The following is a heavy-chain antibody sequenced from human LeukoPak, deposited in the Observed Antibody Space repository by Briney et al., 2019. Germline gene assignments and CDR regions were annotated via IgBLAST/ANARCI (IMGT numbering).Heavy chain of an antibody. CDR2: IDHSGST. Sequence: PSETLSLTCAVYGGSFSGYYWSWIRQPPGKGLEWIGEIDHSGSTNYNPSLKSRVTISVDTSKNQFSLKLSSVTAADTAVYYCARSGYLATINYWGQGTLVTVSS. CDR1: GGSFSGYY. J-gene: IGHJ4*02. CDR3: ARSGYLATINY. V-gene: IGHV4-34*01. D-gene: IGHD5-24*01.